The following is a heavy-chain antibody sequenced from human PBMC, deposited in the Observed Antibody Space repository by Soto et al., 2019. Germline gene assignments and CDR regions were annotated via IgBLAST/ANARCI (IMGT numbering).Heavy chain of an antibody. CDR3: ARVDGSGTFSLLDY. J-gene: IGHJ4*02. V-gene: IGHV4-61*01. CDR1: GASVSSGSDF. D-gene: IGHD3-10*01. CDR2: IYHNGNT. Sequence: NPSETLSLTCTVSGASVSSGSDFWSWIRQPPGKGLEWIGYIYHNGNTNYNLSLKSRVTISLDTSSNQFSLKLSSVTAADTAVYFCARVDGSGTFSLLDYWGQGILVTVSS.